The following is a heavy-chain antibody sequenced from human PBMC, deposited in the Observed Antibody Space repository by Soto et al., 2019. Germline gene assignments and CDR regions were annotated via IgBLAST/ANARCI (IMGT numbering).Heavy chain of an antibody. CDR3: ARGRYGDY. Sequence: QVHLVQSGAEVKKPGASVKVSCKASGYTFTSYGITWVRQAPGQGLEWMGWISARNGNTDYAQKLQGRVIVTSDTATSTAYMELRSLRSDETAVYYCARGRYGDYWGQGALVTVSS. CDR1: GYTFTSYG. J-gene: IGHJ4*02. CDR2: ISARNGNT. V-gene: IGHV1-18*01. D-gene: IGHD1-1*01.